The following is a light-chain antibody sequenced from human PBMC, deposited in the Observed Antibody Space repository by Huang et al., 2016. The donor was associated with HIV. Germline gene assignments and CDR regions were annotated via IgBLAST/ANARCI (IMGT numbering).Light chain of an antibody. CDR2: GAS. V-gene: IGKV1-5*01. Sequence: DIQMTQSPSTLSASLGDRVTIPCRASQTIRNWLAWYQQKPGKAPKLLIYGASTLERGVPSRFSGSGSGTDFTLSISSLQPDDFATYCCHHYNRYPWTFGQGTKVDIK. CDR1: QTIRNW. CDR3: HHYNRYPWT. J-gene: IGKJ1*01.